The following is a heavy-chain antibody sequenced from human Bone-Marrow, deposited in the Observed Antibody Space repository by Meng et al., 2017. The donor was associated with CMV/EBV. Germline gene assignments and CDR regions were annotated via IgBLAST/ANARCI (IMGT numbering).Heavy chain of an antibody. CDR3: ARAGFWSGYYRYYFDY. CDR1: GYSISSGYY. J-gene: IGHJ4*02. D-gene: IGHD3-3*01. Sequence: SETLSLTCTVSGYSISSGYYWGWIRQPPGKGLEWIGSIYHSGSTYYNPSLKSRVTISVDTSKNQFSLKLSSVTAADTAVYYCARAGFWSGYYRYYFDYWGQGKLVNVSS. CDR2: IYHSGST. V-gene: IGHV4-38-2*02.